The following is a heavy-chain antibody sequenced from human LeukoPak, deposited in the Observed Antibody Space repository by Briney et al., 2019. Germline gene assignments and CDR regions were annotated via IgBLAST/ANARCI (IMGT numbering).Heavy chain of an antibody. CDR1: GYTFTSYG. CDR3: ASNQAYCGGDCYPH. Sequence: GASVQVSCKASGYTFTSYGIRWVRQDPGQGREWMGWISAYNGNTNYAQKLQGRVTITRDTSASTAYMELSSLRSEDTAVYYCASNQAYCGGDCYPHWGQGTLVTVSS. CDR2: ISAYNGNT. D-gene: IGHD2-21*02. V-gene: IGHV1-18*01. J-gene: IGHJ4*02.